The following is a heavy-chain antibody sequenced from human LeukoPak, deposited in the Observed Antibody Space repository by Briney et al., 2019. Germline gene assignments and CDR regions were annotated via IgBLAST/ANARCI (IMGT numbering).Heavy chain of an antibody. CDR2: IYNTGST. CDR1: DASISSYY. V-gene: IGHV4-59*01. D-gene: IGHD6-6*01. CDR3: ARGEGWQLLT. J-gene: IGHJ5*02. Sequence: SETLSLTCTVSDASISSYYWSWIRQPPGKGLEWIGYIYNTGSTNYNPSLKSRVTMSVDTSKNQLSLRLGSVSAADTAVYYCARGEGWQLLTWGQGTLVTVSS.